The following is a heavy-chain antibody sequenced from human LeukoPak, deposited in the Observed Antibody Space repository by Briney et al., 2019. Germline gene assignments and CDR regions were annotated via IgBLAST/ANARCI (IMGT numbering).Heavy chain of an antibody. D-gene: IGHD3-22*01. J-gene: IGHJ4*02. CDR2: MSYSGST. CDR1: RGSISSRSFY. V-gene: IGHV4-39*01. CDR3: ARLTNSDSSGYYLDY. Sequence: SETLSLTCTVSRGSISSRSFYWGWIRQPPGKGLEYLGSMSYSGSTYYNPSLKSRVTISVDTSKNQFSLKLSSVTAADTAVYYCARLTNSDSSGYYLDYWGQGTLVTVSS.